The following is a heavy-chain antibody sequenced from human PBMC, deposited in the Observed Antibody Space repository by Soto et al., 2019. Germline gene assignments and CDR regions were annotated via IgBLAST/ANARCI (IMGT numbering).Heavy chain of an antibody. J-gene: IGHJ4*02. CDR1: GYTFRNFG. CDR2: ISAYNANA. CDR3: ARENSYFDY. V-gene: IGHV1-18*01. Sequence: GASVKVSCKASGYTFRNFGISWVRQAPGQGLEWMGWISAYNANANYAQKFQGRLTMTADTSTSTAYMELRSLRSDDTAVYYCARENSYFDYCGQGTLVTVSS.